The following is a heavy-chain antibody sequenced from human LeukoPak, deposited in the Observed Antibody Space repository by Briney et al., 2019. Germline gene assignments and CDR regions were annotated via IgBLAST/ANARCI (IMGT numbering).Heavy chain of an antibody. D-gene: IGHD3-22*01. J-gene: IGHJ6*03. CDR3: ARSYSSGYYGYMDV. Sequence: GGSLRLSCGASGFTFDDYGMSWVRQAPGKGLEWVSGINWSGGSTGYADSMKGRFTISRDNAKNSLYLQMNSLRAGDTALYYSARSYSSGYYGYMDVWGKGTTVTVS. V-gene: IGHV3-20*04. CDR2: INWSGGST. CDR1: GFTFDDYG.